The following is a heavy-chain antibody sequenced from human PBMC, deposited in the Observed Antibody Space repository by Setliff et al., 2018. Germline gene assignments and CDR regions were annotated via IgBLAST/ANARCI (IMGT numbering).Heavy chain of an antibody. CDR1: GGSISNSTFY. J-gene: IGHJ2*01. D-gene: IGHD5-12*01. CDR3: ARNPDFLQYSFDL. CDR2: INYYGSIFDDGTTYST. Sequence: SETLSLTCTVSGGSISNSTFYWGWIRQPPGKGLEWIGSINYYGSIFDDGTTYSTYYNPSLKSRATISIDTSKSQFSLKLSSMTAADTALYYCARNPDFLQYSFDLWGRGTLGTVS. V-gene: IGHV4-39*07.